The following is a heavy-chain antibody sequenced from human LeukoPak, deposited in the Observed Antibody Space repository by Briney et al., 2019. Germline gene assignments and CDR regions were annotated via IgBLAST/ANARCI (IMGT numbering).Heavy chain of an antibody. D-gene: IGHD3-22*01. Sequence: GGSLRLSCAASGFTFSSYSMNWVRQAPGKGLEWVSSISSSSYIYYADSVKGRFTISRDNAKNSLYLQMNSLRAEDTAVYYCARQITMIGLDYWGQGTLVTVSS. CDR1: GFTFSSYS. CDR2: ISSSSYI. J-gene: IGHJ4*02. V-gene: IGHV3-21*01. CDR3: ARQITMIGLDY.